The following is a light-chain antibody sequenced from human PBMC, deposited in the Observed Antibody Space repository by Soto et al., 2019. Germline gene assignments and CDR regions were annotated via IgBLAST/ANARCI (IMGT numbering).Light chain of an antibody. CDR1: TSNIGNNY. CDR2: DNS. V-gene: IGLV1-51*01. J-gene: IGLJ3*02. Sequence: QSVLTQPPSVSAAPGQKVTISCSGTTSNIGNNYVSWYQILPGTTPNLVIFDNSQRPSGIPDRFSGTKSGTSATLGVAGLQTGDEDDYYCGTWDSILSSVVFGGGTKLTVL. CDR3: GTWDSILSSVV.